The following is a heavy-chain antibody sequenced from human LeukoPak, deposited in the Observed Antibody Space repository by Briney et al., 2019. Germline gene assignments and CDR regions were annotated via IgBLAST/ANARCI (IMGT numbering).Heavy chain of an antibody. CDR2: IIPIFGTA. J-gene: IGHJ4*02. CDR1: GGTFSSYA. Sequence: SVKVSCKASGGTFSSYAISWVRQAPGQGLEWMGGIIPIFGTANYAQKFQGRVTITTDESTSTAYMELSSLRPEDTAVYYCAIAAAGTGGYYFDYWGQGTLVTVSS. CDR3: AIAAAGTGGYYFDY. D-gene: IGHD6-13*01. V-gene: IGHV1-69*05.